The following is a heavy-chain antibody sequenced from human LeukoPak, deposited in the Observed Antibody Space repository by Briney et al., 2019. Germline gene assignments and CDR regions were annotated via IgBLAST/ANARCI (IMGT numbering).Heavy chain of an antibody. CDR1: GYTFTSYD. CDR2: MNPNSGNT. D-gene: IGHD3-22*01. J-gene: IGHJ3*02. CDR3: ARDQRDYYDSSGYYNPDAFDI. Sequence: GASVKVSCKASGYTFTSYDINWVRQATGQGLEWMGWMNPNSGNTGYAQKFQGRVTMTRNTSISTAYMELSSLRSEDTAVYYCARDQRDYYDSSGYYNPDAFDIWGQGTMVTVSS. V-gene: IGHV1-8*01.